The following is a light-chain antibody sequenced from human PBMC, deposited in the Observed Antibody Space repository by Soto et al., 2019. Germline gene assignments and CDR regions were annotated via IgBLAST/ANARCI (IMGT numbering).Light chain of an antibody. J-gene: IGKJ1*01. CDR3: QHRSNWPPWT. Sequence: EIVLTQSPATLPLSPGERATLSCRASQSVSSYLAWYQQKPGQAPRLLIYDASNRSTGIPARFSGSGSGTDFTLTISSLEPEDFAVYYCQHRSNWPPWTFGQGTKVEIK. CDR2: DAS. CDR1: QSVSSY. V-gene: IGKV3-11*01.